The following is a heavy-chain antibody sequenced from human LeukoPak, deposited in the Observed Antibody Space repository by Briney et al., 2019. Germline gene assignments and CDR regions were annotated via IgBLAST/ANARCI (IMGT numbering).Heavy chain of an antibody. CDR3: ARSSDRYGMDV. J-gene: IGHJ6*02. Sequence: GGSLRLSCAASGFTFSSFGMNWVRQAPGKGLEWVSSISSGTTFIYYADSVKGRFTISRDNAKNSLYLQMNSLRAEDMAVYFCARSSDRYGMDVWGQGTTVTVSS. D-gene: IGHD2-15*01. CDR2: ISSGTTFI. V-gene: IGHV3-21*01. CDR1: GFTFSSFG.